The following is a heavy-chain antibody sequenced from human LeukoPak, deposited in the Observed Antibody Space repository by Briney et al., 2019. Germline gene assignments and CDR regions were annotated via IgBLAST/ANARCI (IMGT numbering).Heavy chain of an antibody. Sequence: SETLSLTCAVYGGSFSGYYWSWIRQPPGKGLEWIGEINHSGSTNYNPSLKSRVTISVDTSKNRFSLKLSSVTAADTAVYYCARRDGYNYPWYFDLWGRGTLVTVSS. V-gene: IGHV4-34*01. CDR1: GGSFSGYY. J-gene: IGHJ2*01. CDR2: INHSGST. D-gene: IGHD5-24*01. CDR3: ARRDGYNYPWYFDL.